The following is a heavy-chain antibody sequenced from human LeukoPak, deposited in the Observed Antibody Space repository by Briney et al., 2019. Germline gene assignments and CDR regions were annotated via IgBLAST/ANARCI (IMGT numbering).Heavy chain of an antibody. D-gene: IGHD2-21*02. Sequence: GGSLRLSCAASGFTFSGSAMHWVRQASGKGLGWVGRIRSKANSYATAYAASVKGRFTISRDDSKNTAYLQMNSLKTEDTAVYYCTRSPSEWWLLLDYWGQGTLVTVSS. CDR1: GFTFSGSA. CDR2: IRSKANSYAT. CDR3: TRSPSEWWLLLDY. V-gene: IGHV3-73*01. J-gene: IGHJ4*02.